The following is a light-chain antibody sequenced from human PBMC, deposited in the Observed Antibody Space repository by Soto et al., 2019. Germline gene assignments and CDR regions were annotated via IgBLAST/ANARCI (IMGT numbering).Light chain of an antibody. Sequence: QSALTQPRSVSGSPGESVTISCTGSSSDVGSYNYVSWYQQYPGKAPKVMIYDVTERPSEVPDRFSGSKSGNTASLTISGLQAEDEADYFCSSYTTTNTLWVFGGGTKLTVL. CDR3: SSYTTTNTLWV. V-gene: IGLV2-11*01. J-gene: IGLJ3*02. CDR1: SSDVGSYNY. CDR2: DVT.